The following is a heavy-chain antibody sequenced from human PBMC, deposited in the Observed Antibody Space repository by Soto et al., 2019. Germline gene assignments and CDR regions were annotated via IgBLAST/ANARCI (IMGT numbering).Heavy chain of an antibody. Sequence: ASVKGSCKASGYTFTNYGISWVRQAPGQGLEWVGWISAYNGNTNYAQKLQGRVTMTTDTSTSTAYMELRSLRSDDTAVYYCARGPPTSLSIALYYFDYWGQGTLVTVSS. CDR1: GYTFTNYG. J-gene: IGHJ4*02. CDR3: ARGPPTSLSIALYYFDY. D-gene: IGHD6-6*01. CDR2: ISAYNGNT. V-gene: IGHV1-18*01.